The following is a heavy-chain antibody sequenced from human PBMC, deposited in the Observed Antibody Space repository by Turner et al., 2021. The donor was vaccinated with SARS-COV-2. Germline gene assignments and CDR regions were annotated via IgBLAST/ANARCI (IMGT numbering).Heavy chain of an antibody. J-gene: IGHJ3*02. CDR2: IYSGGGT. V-gene: IGHV4-39*02. CDR1: GGPISSRRYY. Sequence: QLRLQESGPGLVRPSETLSLTCSVSGGPISSRRYYWGWIRQPPGKGLEWIGTIYSGGGTSYNPSLKSRVTMSLDSSQSHLSLRLGSVTAAETAVYYCARAYCAGDCSLDDAFDIWGQGTLVTLSS. CDR3: ARAYCAGDCSLDDAFDI. D-gene: IGHD2-21*02.